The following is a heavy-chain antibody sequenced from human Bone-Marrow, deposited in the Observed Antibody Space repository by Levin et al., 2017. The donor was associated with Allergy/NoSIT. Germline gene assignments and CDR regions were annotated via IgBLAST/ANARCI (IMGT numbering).Heavy chain of an antibody. J-gene: IGHJ4*02. CDR1: GFTFSSYG. Sequence: LSLTCEASGFTFSSYGMYWVRQAPGKGLEWVGLISSDGSDKFYVNSVRGLFSISRDNAKNTLYLQMDSLRGEDTAVYYCAKCWFESSGHYYSDVDYWGQGTLVTVSS. V-gene: IGHV3-30*18. CDR2: ISSDGSDK. CDR3: AKCWFESSGHYYSDVDY. D-gene: IGHD3-22*01.